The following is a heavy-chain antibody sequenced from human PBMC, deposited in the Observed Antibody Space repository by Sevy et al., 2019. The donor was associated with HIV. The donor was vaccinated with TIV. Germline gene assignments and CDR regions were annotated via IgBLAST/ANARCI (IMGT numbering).Heavy chain of an antibody. V-gene: IGHV3-23*01. CDR3: AKWSELPSSPFDY. CDR2: ISGSGGST. J-gene: IGHJ4*02. D-gene: IGHD1-26*01. CDR1: GFTFSNYA. Sequence: SCAASGFTFSNYAMSWVRQAPGKGVEWVSAISGSGGSTYYADSVKGRFTISRDNSKNTLFLQMNSLRAEDTAVYFCAKWSELPSSPFDYWGQRTLVTVSS.